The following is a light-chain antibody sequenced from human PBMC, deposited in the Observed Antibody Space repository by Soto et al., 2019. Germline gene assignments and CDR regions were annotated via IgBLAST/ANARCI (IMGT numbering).Light chain of an antibody. Sequence: EIVLTQSPATLSLSPGERATLSCRTSQTIRGLLNWYQQRPGQAPRLLIYDTSNRATDIPARFSGSGSGTDFILTISSRDPEEFGVYFCQQRHNWPITFGQGTRLDI. J-gene: IGKJ5*01. CDR3: QQRHNWPIT. V-gene: IGKV3-11*01. CDR2: DTS. CDR1: QTIRGL.